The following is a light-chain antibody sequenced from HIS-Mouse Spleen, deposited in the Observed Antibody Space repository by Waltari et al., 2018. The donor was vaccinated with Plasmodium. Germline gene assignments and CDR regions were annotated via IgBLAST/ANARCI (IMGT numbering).Light chain of an antibody. CDR1: QGISKY. V-gene: IGKV1-8*01. CDR2: AAC. Sequence: AIRMTQSPSSLSASTGDRATITCRASQGISKYLAWYQQKPGKAPKLLIYAACTLQSGVPSRFSGSGSGTDFTLTISCLQAEDFATYYCQQYYSDPWTFGQGTKVEIK. CDR3: QQYYSDPWT. J-gene: IGKJ1*01.